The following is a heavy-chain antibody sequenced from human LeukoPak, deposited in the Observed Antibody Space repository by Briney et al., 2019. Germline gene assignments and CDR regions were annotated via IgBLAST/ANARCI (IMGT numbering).Heavy chain of an antibody. Sequence: SVKVSCKASGGTFSSYAISWVRQAPGQGLEWMGGIIPIFGTANYAQKFQGRVTITADESTSTAYMELSSLRSEDTAVYYCARWFGESPSKYYFDYWGQGTLVTVSS. V-gene: IGHV1-69*01. CDR3: ARWFGESPSKYYFDY. J-gene: IGHJ4*02. CDR2: IIPIFGTA. CDR1: GGTFSSYA. D-gene: IGHD3-10*01.